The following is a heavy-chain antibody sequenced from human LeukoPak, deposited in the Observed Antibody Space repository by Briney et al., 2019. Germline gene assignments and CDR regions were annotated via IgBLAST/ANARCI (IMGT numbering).Heavy chain of an antibody. CDR1: GVTFSSYG. CDR3: ARDPRLRNDIVVVPAAIRDYYYYYYMDV. D-gene: IGHD2-2*02. V-gene: IGHV3-30*03. J-gene: IGHJ6*03. CDR2: ISYDGSNK. Sequence: GRSLRLSCAASGVTFSSYGMHWVRQAPGKGLEWVAVISYDGSNKYYADSVKGRFTISRDNSKNTLYLQMNSLRAEDTAVYYCARDPRLRNDIVVVPAAIRDYYYYYYMDVWGKGTTVTVSS.